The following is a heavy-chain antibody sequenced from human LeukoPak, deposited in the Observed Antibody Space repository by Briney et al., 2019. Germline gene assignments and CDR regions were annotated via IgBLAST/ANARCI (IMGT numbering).Heavy chain of an antibody. D-gene: IGHD2-8*02. CDR2: IYYSGST. Sequence: SETLSLTCTVSGGSISSYYWSWIRQPPGKGLEWIGYIYYSGSTNYNPSLKSRVTISVDTSKNQFSLQLNSVTPDDTAVYYCAREGDYCTGVTCYDYFDYWGQGTMVTVSS. J-gene: IGHJ4*02. CDR3: AREGDYCTGVTCYDYFDY. CDR1: GGSISSYY. V-gene: IGHV4-59*12.